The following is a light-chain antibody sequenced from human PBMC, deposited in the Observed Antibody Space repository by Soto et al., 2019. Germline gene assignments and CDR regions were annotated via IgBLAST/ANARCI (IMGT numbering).Light chain of an antibody. J-gene: IGKJ1*01. Sequence: DIQMTHSPSTLSASVGDRFTITCRASQSISSWLAWYQQKPGKAPKLLIYDASSLESGVPSRFSGSGSGTEFTLTISSLQPDDFATYYCQQYNSYWTFGQGTKVDIK. V-gene: IGKV1-5*01. CDR2: DAS. CDR3: QQYNSYWT. CDR1: QSISSW.